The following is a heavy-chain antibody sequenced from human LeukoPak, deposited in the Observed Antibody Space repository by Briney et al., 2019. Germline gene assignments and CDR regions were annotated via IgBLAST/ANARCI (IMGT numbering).Heavy chain of an antibody. V-gene: IGHV3-7*01. Sequence: GGPLKPSCAASGFTFSSYWMSWVRKAPGKGLKWVANIKQDGSEKYYVDSVKGRFTISRDNAKNSLYLQMNSLRAEDTAVYYCAREEYSSWYGMDVWGQGTTVTVSS. CDR2: IKQDGSEK. CDR1: GFTFSSYW. J-gene: IGHJ6*02. D-gene: IGHD6-13*01. CDR3: AREEYSSWYGMDV.